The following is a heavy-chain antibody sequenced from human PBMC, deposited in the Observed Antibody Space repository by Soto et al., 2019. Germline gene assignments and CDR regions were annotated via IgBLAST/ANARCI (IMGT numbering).Heavy chain of an antibody. CDR2: ISTSMDAT. CDR1: GFAFSNYA. Sequence: EVQLLESGGGLVQPGGSLRLSCAASGFAFSNYAMHWVRQAPGKGLEWVSSISTSMDATYYADSVKGRFTISRDDSKNTLYLQMNSLRAEDSAVYYCAKDRTVAARNFDYWGQGTQVTVSS. J-gene: IGHJ4*02. D-gene: IGHD6-6*01. CDR3: AKDRTVAARNFDY. V-gene: IGHV3-23*01.